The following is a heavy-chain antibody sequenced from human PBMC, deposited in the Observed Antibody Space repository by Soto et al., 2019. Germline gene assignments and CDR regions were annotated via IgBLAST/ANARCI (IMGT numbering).Heavy chain of an antibody. CDR1: GVSVSATYW. CDR3: ARHVGVPGTRGFDY. Sequence: QVHLQESGPGLVEPSETLSLTCAVSGVSVSATYWWSWVRQPPGKGLEWIGEISHRGTPHYNASLWSRVSMSTDTSRNQISLTLMSVTAADSASYFCARHVGVPGTRGFDYWGQGTLVTLSS. V-gene: IGHV4-4*02. D-gene: IGHD6-13*01. J-gene: IGHJ4*02. CDR2: ISHRGTP.